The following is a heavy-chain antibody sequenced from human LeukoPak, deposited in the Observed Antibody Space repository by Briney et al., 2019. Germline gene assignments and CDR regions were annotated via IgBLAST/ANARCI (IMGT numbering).Heavy chain of an antibody. CDR2: INPSGGST. CDR3: ASPSYYYYGMDV. V-gene: IGHV1-46*01. CDR1: GFTFTSSA. J-gene: IGHJ6*02. Sequence: ASVKVSCKASGFTFTSSAVHWVRQAPGQGLEWMGIINPSGGSTSYAQKFQGRVTMTRDTSTSTVYMELSSLRSEDTAVYYCASPSYYYYGMDVWGQGTTVTVSS.